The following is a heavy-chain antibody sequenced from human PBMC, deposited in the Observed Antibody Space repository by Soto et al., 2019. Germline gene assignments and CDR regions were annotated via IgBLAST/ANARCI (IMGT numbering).Heavy chain of an antibody. V-gene: IGHV4-30-2*01. CDR2: IYHSGST. J-gene: IGHJ5*02. CDR3: ARGSTMVRGAHNWFDP. CDR1: GGSISSGGYS. D-gene: IGHD3-10*01. Sequence: PSETLSLTCAVSGGSISSGGYSWSWIRQPPGKGLEWIGYIYHSGSTYYNPSLKSRVTISVDRSKDQFSLKLSSVTAADTAVYYCARGSTMVRGAHNWFDPWGQGTLVTVSS.